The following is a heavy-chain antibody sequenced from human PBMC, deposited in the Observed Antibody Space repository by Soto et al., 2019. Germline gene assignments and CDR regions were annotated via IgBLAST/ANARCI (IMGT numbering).Heavy chain of an antibody. CDR2: IDPSDSYT. Sequence: PGESLKISCKGSGYSFTSYWISWVRQMPGKGLEWMGRIDPSDSYTNYSPSFQGHVTISADKSISTAYLQWSSLKASDTAMYYCARHLDGSGSYYYYGMDVWGQGTTVTVSS. V-gene: IGHV5-10-1*01. CDR1: GYSFTSYW. J-gene: IGHJ6*02. CDR3: ARHLDGSGSYYYYGMDV. D-gene: IGHD3-10*01.